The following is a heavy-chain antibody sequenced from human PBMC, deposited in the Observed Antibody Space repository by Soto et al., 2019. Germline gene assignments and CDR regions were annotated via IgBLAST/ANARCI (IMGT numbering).Heavy chain of an antibody. V-gene: IGHV3-74*03. J-gene: IGHJ5*02. Sequence: GGSLRLSCGASGFDFSNYWMHWVRQAPGKGLVWVSRINGDGSDTKYADTVKGRFTISRDNARNTVYLQMNSLRADDTAVYYCARDQTTGDWFDAWGQGALVTVSS. CDR2: INGDGSDT. CDR1: GFDFSNYW. D-gene: IGHD4-17*01. CDR3: ARDQTTGDWFDA.